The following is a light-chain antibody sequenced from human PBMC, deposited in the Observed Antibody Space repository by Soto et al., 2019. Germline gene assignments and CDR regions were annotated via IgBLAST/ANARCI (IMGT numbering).Light chain of an antibody. CDR2: QDY. J-gene: IGLJ3*02. V-gene: IGLV3-1*01. CDR3: QAWDSNTVV. Sequence: SYELTQPPSVSVSPGQPASITCSGDKLGDKYTFWYQQKPGQSPVLVIYQDYKRPSGIPERFSGSNSGNTATLTISGTQALDEADYYCQAWDSNTVVFGGETKLTVL. CDR1: KLGDKY.